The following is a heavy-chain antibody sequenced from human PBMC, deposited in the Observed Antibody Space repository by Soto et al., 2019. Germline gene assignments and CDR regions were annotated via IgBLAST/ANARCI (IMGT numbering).Heavy chain of an antibody. CDR1: GYIFTSYY. J-gene: IGHJ4*02. CDR3: ARDILFDY. Sequence: ASVKVSCKASGYIFTSYYIHWVRQAPGQGLEWMGWINPFDGSRMFAQSFQGRVTMTRDTSTSTVYKEVSSLRSEDTAVYYCARDILFDYWGQGTLVTVSS. CDR2: INPFDGSR. V-gene: IGHV1-46*01. D-gene: IGHD2-15*01.